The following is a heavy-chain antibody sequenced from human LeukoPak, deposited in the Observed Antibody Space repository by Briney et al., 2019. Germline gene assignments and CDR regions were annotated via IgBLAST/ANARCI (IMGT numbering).Heavy chain of an antibody. Sequence: ASVKVSCKASGYTFTSYYMHWVRQAPGQGLEWMGIINPSGGSTSYAQKLQGRVTMTRDTSTSTVYMELSSLRSEDTAVYYCASPGRLPMSFSRYYYGMDVWGQGTTVTVSS. CDR1: GYTFTSYY. CDR2: INPSGGST. J-gene: IGHJ6*02. V-gene: IGHV1-46*01. D-gene: IGHD4-11*01. CDR3: ASPGRLPMSFSRYYYGMDV.